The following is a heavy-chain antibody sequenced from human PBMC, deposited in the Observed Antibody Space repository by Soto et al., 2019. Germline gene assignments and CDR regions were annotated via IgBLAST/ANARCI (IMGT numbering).Heavy chain of an antibody. CDR3: ARRRTSVVIQAYFDV. CDR2: IYYSGSS. CDR1: GDSISSRSYY. Sequence: PSETLSLTCTVTGDSISSRSYYWGWIHKHPGQALEWIGSIYYSGSSHNNPSLRSRVSMSIDTSKDQFSLKLKSVTAADTALYFCARRRTSVVIQAYFDVWGPGSLVTDSS. D-gene: IGHD2-21*01. V-gene: IGHV4-39*01. J-gene: IGHJ4*02.